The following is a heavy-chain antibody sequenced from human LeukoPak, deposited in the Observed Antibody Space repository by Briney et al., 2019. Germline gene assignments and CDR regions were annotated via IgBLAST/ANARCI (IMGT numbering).Heavy chain of an antibody. CDR3: ARAVEMATILNWFDP. CDR1: GGTFSSYA. D-gene: IGHD5-24*01. J-gene: IGHJ5*02. Sequence: ASVKVSCKASGGTFSSYAISWVRQAPGQGLEWMGRISPILGIASYAQKLQGRVTMTTDTSTSTAYMELRSLRSDDTAVYYCARAVEMATILNWFDPWGQGTLVAVSS. CDR2: ISPILGIA. V-gene: IGHV1-69*04.